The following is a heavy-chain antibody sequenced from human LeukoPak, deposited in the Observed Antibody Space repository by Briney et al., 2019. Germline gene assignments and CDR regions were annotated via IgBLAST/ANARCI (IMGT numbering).Heavy chain of an antibody. V-gene: IGHV3-30*02. CDR3: AKVNSSSWYAPDTPFDY. D-gene: IGHD6-13*01. CDR2: IWYDGSNK. J-gene: IGHJ4*02. Sequence: QPGGSLRLSCAASGFTFSSYGMHWVRQAPGKGLEWVAVIWYDGSNKYYADSVKGRFTISRDNAKNTLYLQMNSLRAEDTAVYYCAKVNSSSWYAPDTPFDYWGQGTLVTVSS. CDR1: GFTFSSYG.